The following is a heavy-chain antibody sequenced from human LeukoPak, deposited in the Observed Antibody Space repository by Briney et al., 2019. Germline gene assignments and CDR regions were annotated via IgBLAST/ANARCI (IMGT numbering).Heavy chain of an antibody. J-gene: IGHJ4*02. CDR1: GFTFNSYS. CDR3: ARGSPWELDC. V-gene: IGHV3-48*02. Sequence: GGSLRLSCVISGFTFNSYSMNWVRQAPGKGLDWVSYISSSSGAIYYADSVRGRFTIPRENDKNSLYMQMHTLRDEDTAGYYCARGSPWELDCWGQGTLVTVSS. D-gene: IGHD3-10*01. CDR2: ISSSSGAI.